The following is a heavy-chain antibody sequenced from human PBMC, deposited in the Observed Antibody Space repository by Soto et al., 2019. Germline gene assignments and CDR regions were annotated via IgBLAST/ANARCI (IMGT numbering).Heavy chain of an antibody. Sequence: GASVKVSCKASGFSFTTYTGSWVRQAPGQGLEWMGWLNPSNGNTKTAQSLQGRVTLTTDTSTGTAYMELRSLRSDDTAIYYCARDPGAATFDYWGQGTLVTVSS. CDR3: ARDPGAATFDY. V-gene: IGHV1-18*01. D-gene: IGHD1-26*01. CDR2: LNPSNGNT. J-gene: IGHJ4*01. CDR1: GFSFTTYT.